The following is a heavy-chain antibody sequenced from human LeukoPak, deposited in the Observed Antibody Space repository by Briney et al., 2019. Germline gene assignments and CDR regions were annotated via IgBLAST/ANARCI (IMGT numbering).Heavy chain of an antibody. CDR2: IWYDGSNK. CDR1: GFTFSSYG. V-gene: IGHV3-33*01. CDR3: ARPSPAAGFDY. Sequence: GGSLRLSCAASGFTFSSYGMHWVRQAPGKGLEWVAVIWYDGSNKYYADSVKGRFTISRDNSKNTLYLQMNSLRAEDTAVYYCARPSPAAGFDYWGQGTLVTVSS. D-gene: IGHD6-13*01. J-gene: IGHJ4*02.